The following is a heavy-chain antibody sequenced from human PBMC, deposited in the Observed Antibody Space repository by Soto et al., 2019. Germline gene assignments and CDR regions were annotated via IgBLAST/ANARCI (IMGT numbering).Heavy chain of an antibody. CDR3: ARKPYSSSWSDY. Sequence: QVQLVGSGGGLVKPGGSLRLSCAASGFTFSDYYMSWIRQAPGKGLGWVSYISRSGSTIYYADSVKGRFTISRDNAKNSLYLKMNSLRAEDTAVYYCARKPYSSSWSDYWGQGTLVTVSS. J-gene: IGHJ4*02. V-gene: IGHV3-11*01. CDR1: GFTFSDYY. D-gene: IGHD6-13*01. CDR2: ISRSGSTI.